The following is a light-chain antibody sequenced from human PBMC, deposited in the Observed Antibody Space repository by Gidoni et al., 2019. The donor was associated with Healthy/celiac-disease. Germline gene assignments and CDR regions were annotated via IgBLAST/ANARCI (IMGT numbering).Light chain of an antibody. Sequence: QSALTQPASVSGSPGQSITISCTGTSSDVGGYNYVSWYQQHTGKAHILMIYYVSHRPSWVSNRFSGSKSGNTASLTISGLQAEDEADYYCSSYTSSSTLVFGGGTKLTVL. V-gene: IGLV2-14*03. CDR3: SSYTSSSTLV. CDR2: YVS. J-gene: IGLJ2*01. CDR1: SSDVGGYNY.